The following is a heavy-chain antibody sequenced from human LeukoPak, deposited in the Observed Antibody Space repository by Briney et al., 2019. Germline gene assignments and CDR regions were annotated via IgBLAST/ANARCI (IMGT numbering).Heavy chain of an antibody. D-gene: IGHD5-18*01. CDR2: ISYDGSNK. V-gene: IGHV3-30-3*01. Sequence: GGSLRLSCGASGFTFSSYAMHWVRQAPGKGLEWVAVISYDGSNKYYADSVKGRFTISRDNAKNTLYLQMNSLRAEDTAVYYCARGGYHAYYLDYWGQGSLVTVSS. CDR3: ARGGYHAYYLDY. J-gene: IGHJ4*02. CDR1: GFTFSSYA.